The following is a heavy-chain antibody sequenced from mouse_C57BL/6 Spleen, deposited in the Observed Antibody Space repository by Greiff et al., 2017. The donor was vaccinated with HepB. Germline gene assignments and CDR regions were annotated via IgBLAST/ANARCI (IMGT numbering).Heavy chain of an antibody. Sequence: QVQLKQPGAELVKPGASVKMSCKASGYTFTSYWITWVKQRPGQGLEWIGDIYPGSGSTNYNEKFKSKATLTVDTSSSTAYMQLSSLTSEDSAVYYCARFYDGYYESMDYWGQGTSVTVSS. CDR1: GYTFTSYW. CDR2: IYPGSGST. CDR3: ARFYDGYYESMDY. V-gene: IGHV1-55*01. D-gene: IGHD2-3*01. J-gene: IGHJ4*01.